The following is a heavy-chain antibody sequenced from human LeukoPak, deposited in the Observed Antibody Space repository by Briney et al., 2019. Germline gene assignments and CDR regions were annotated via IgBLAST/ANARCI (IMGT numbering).Heavy chain of an antibody. CDR1: GFTFSSYG. CDR2: IRYDGSNK. CDR3: AKGLYCSGGSCLNWFDP. J-gene: IGHJ5*02. V-gene: IGHV3-30*02. D-gene: IGHD2-15*01. Sequence: GGSLRLSCAASGFTFSSYGMHWVRQAPGKGLEWVAFIRYDGSNKYYADSVKGRFTISRDNSKNTLYLQMNSLRAEDTAVYYCAKGLYCSGGSCLNWFDPWGQGTLVTVSS.